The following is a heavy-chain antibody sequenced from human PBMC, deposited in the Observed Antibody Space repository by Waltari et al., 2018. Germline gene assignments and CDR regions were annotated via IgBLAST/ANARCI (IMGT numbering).Heavy chain of an antibody. Sequence: QVQLQESGPGLVKPSETLSLICTVSGVSISSSYWSWIRQPAGKGLEWIGRFSYGGNNNYSPSLKSRVTMSVDTSKNQFSLDLTSVTAADTAVYYCARDLNGSGRPFDYWGQGSLVTVYS. J-gene: IGHJ4*02. CDR3: ARDLNGSGRPFDY. CDR1: GVSISSSY. CDR2: FSYGGNN. D-gene: IGHD3-10*01. V-gene: IGHV4-4*07.